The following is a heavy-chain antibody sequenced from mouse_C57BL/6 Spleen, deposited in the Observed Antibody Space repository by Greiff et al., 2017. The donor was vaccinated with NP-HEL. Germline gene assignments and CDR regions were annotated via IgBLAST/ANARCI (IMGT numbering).Heavy chain of an antibody. CDR3: AREFDYYGTLASGAMDY. D-gene: IGHD1-1*01. Sequence: VQLQQPGTELVKPGASVKLSCKASGYTFTSYWMHWVKQRPGQGLEWIGNINPSNGGTNYNEKFKSKATLTVDKSSSTAYMQLSSLTSEDSAVYYCAREFDYYGTLASGAMDYWGQGTSVTVSS. CDR2: INPSNGGT. CDR1: GYTFTSYW. J-gene: IGHJ4*01. V-gene: IGHV1-53*01.